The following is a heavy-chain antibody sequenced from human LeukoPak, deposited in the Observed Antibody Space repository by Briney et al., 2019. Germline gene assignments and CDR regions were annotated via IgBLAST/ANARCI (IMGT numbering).Heavy chain of an antibody. V-gene: IGHV4-59*01. Sequence: SETLSLTCTVSGGSLSSYYTNWVRQPPGKGLEWIGYIHYSATPNYNPPPKSRVTMSTDTSKNQFSMKLSSVTTADTAVYYCATSRGDFRAYGSWFDAWGQGTLVTVS. CDR3: ATSRGDFRAYGSWFDA. CDR2: IHYSATP. CDR1: GGSLSSYY. D-gene: IGHD4-17*01. J-gene: IGHJ5*02.